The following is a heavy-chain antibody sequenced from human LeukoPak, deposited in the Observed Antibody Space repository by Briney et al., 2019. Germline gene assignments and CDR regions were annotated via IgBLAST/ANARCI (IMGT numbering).Heavy chain of an antibody. CDR3: ARAWGIDY. J-gene: IGHJ4*02. Sequence: PGESLRLSCAASGFTFSSYWMQWVRRVPGKGLVWVSRIKSDGSSTSYADSVKGRSTISRDNAKSTLYLQMNSLRAEDTAVYYCARAWGIDYWGQGTLVTVSS. CDR1: GFTFSSYW. CDR2: IKSDGSST. D-gene: IGHD7-27*01. V-gene: IGHV3-74*01.